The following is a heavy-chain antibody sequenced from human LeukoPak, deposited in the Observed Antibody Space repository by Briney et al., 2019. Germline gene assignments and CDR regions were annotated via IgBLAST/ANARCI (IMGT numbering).Heavy chain of an antibody. Sequence: GGSLRLSCAASGFTFSSYEMNWVRQAPGKGLEWVSYISSSGSTIYYADSVKGRFTISKDNSKNTLYLQMNSLRAEDTAVYYCARASHYYDSSFDYWGQGTLVTVSS. CDR1: GFTFSSYE. CDR3: ARASHYYDSSFDY. V-gene: IGHV3-48*03. CDR2: ISSSGSTI. D-gene: IGHD3-22*01. J-gene: IGHJ4*02.